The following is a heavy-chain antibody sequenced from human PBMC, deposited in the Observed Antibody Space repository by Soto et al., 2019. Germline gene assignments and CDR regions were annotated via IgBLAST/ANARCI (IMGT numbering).Heavy chain of an antibody. CDR2: ISSSSSTI. J-gene: IGHJ5*02. D-gene: IGHD6-13*01. Sequence: GGSLRLSCAASGFTFSSYSMHWVRQPPGKGLEWVSYISSSSSTISYADSVKGRFTISRDNAKNSLYLQMNSLRDEDTAVYYCARGSSSWYNWFDPWGQGTLVTVSS. CDR3: ARGSSSWYNWFDP. CDR1: GFTFSSYS. V-gene: IGHV3-48*02.